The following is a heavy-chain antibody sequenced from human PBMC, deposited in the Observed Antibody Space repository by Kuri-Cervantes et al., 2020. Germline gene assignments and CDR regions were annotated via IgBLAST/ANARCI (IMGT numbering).Heavy chain of an antibody. CDR2: INPNSGGT. J-gene: IGHJ5*02. CDR3: ARSAPQYCSSTSCYFWFDP. V-gene: IGHV1-2*02. Sequence: ASVKVSCKASGYTFTGYYMHWVRQAPGQGLEWMGWINPNSGGTNYAQKFQGRVTMTRDTSISTAYMELSSLRSEDTAVYYCARSAPQYCSSTSCYFWFDPWGQGTLVTVSS. D-gene: IGHD2-2*01. CDR1: GYTFTGYY.